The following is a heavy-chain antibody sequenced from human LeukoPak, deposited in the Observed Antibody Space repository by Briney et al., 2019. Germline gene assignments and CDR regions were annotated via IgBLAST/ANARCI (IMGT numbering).Heavy chain of an antibody. CDR3: ARGRGRYYGMDV. CDR2: IWYDGSNK. CDR1: GFTFSSYG. Sequence: PGGSLRLSCAASGFTFSSYGMHWVRQAPGKGLEWVAVIWYDGSNKYYADSVKGRFTISRDNSKNTLYLQMNSLRAEDTAVYYCARGRGRYYGMDVWGQGTTVTVSS. J-gene: IGHJ6*02. V-gene: IGHV3-33*01. D-gene: IGHD3-10*01.